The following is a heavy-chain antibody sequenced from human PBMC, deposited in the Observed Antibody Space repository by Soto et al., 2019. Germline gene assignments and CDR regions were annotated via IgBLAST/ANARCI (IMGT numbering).Heavy chain of an antibody. D-gene: IGHD6-13*01. J-gene: IGHJ1*01. Sequence: SGGGLVQPGRSLRLSCAASGFTFDDYAMHWVRQVPGKGLEWVSGINWNSGSIGYGDSVKGRFAIPRDNAKNSLHLQMNSLSAEDTAFYYCVKDESINWYSGHFRHWGQGTLVTVSS. V-gene: IGHV3-9*01. CDR3: VKDESINWYSGHFRH. CDR2: INWNSGSI. CDR1: GFTFDDYA.